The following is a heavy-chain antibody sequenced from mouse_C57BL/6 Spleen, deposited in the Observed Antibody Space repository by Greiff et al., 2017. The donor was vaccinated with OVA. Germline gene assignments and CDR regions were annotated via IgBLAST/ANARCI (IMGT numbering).Heavy chain of an antibody. CDR2: IDPSDSYT. CDR1: GYTFTSYW. J-gene: IGHJ3*01. Sequence: QVQLQQPGAELVMPGASVKLSCKASGYTFTSYWMHWVKQRPGQGLEWIGEIDPSDSYTNYNQKFKGKSTLTVDKSSSTAYMQLSSLTSEDSAVYYGARYDLRRWAWFAYWGQGTLVTVSA. V-gene: IGHV1-69*01. D-gene: IGHD1-1*01. CDR3: ARYDLRRWAWFAY.